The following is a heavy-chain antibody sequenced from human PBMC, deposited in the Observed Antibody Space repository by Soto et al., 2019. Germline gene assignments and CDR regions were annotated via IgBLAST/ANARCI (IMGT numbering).Heavy chain of an antibody. Sequence: GGSLRLSCAASGFTFSNYWMHWVRQAPGKGLVWVSRINSDGSSTTYADSVKGRFTISRDNAKNTLFLQMNTLRAEDTAVYYCARDELYYDLLTGYHNWFDPWGQGTLVTV. CDR2: INSDGSST. D-gene: IGHD3-9*01. CDR3: ARDELYYDLLTGYHNWFDP. V-gene: IGHV3-74*01. J-gene: IGHJ5*02. CDR1: GFTFSNYW.